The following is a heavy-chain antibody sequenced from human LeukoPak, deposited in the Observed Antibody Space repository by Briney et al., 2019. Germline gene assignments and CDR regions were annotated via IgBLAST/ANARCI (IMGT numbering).Heavy chain of an antibody. V-gene: IGHV3-43*02. CDR2: ISADGGST. J-gene: IGHJ4*02. CDR3: ANESGKFDY. CDR1: GLNFDDSA. Sequence: HPGGSLRLSCAASGLNFDDSAMHWVRQAPGKGLEWVSLISADGGSTFSADSVKGRFSISRDNSKNSLYLQMNSLRSEDTAMYYCANESGKFDYWGQGSLVAVSS.